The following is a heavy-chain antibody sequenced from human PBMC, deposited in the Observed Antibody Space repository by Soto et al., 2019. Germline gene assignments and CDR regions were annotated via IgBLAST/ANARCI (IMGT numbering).Heavy chain of an antibody. J-gene: IGHJ3*02. CDR1: GITFSNYW. D-gene: IGHD3-3*01. V-gene: IGHV3-7*01. CDR2: IKQDGSEK. Sequence: EVHLVESGGGLVQPGGSLRLSCAASGITFSNYWMTWVRQAPGKGMEWVANIKQDGSEKSYVDSVKGRFTISRDNAKNSLYLQLNSRRAEDTAVYYCAREQDDSSDAFDIWGQGTMVTVSS. CDR3: AREQDDSSDAFDI.